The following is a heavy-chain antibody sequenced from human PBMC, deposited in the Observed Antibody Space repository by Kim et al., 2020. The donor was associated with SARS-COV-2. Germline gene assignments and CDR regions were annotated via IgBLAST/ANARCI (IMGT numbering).Heavy chain of an antibody. D-gene: IGHD3-3*01. J-gene: IGHJ2*01. CDR1: GYTFTNYA. Sequence: GGSLRLSCAASGYTFTNYAMTWVRQAPGMGLEWVAAVSASGLRTYYADSLRGRLTISKDNSKNTVILQMNSLRPEDSAIYYCAKGQSGKRQERYSEYWGR. CDR3: AKGQSGKRQERYSEY. V-gene: IGHV3-23*01. CDR2: VSASGLRT.